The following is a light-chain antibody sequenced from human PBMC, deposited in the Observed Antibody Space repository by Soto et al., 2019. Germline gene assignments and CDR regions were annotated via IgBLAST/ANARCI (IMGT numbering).Light chain of an antibody. Sequence: QSALTQPASVSGSPGQSSTISCTGTSSDIGAYNFVSWYQQHPGKAPKLMLYDVNIRPSGVSNRFSGSKSGNTASLTISGLQAEDEADYYCTSWTTSTTMIFGGRTKVTVL. CDR3: TSWTTSTTMI. V-gene: IGLV2-14*03. CDR2: DVN. J-gene: IGLJ2*01. CDR1: SSDIGAYNF.